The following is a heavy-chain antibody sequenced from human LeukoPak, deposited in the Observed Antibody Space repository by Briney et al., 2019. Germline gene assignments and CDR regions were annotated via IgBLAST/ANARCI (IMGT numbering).Heavy chain of an antibody. Sequence: GESLKISCKGSGYSFTSYWIGWVRQMPGKGLEWMGIIYPGDSDTRYSPSFQGQVTISADKSISTAYLQWSSLKASDTAMYYCARAPRSNYYYYYHMDVWGKGTTVTVSS. V-gene: IGHV5-51*01. D-gene: IGHD4-11*01. J-gene: IGHJ6*03. CDR1: GYSFTSYW. CDR3: ARAPRSNYYYYYHMDV. CDR2: IYPGDSDT.